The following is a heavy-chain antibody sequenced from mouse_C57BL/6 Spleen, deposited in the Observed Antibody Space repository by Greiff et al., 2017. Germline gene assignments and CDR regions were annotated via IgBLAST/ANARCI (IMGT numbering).Heavy chain of an antibody. CDR2: IYPSDSET. Sequence: QVQLQQPGAELVRPGSSVKLSCKASGYTFTSYWMDWVKQRPGQGLEWIGNIYPSDSETHYNQKFKDKATLTVDKSSSTAYMQLSSLTSEDSAVYYCARRTTVVATDYFDYWGKGTTLTVSS. D-gene: IGHD1-1*01. V-gene: IGHV1-61*01. J-gene: IGHJ2*01. CDR3: ARRTTVVATDYFDY. CDR1: GYTFTSYW.